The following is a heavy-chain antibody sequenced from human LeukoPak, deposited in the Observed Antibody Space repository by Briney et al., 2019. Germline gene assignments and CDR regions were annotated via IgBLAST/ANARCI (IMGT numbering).Heavy chain of an antibody. CDR2: IYTSGSA. CDR3: ARDRPHEAAASLFYYHMDV. J-gene: IGHJ6*03. D-gene: IGHD6-13*01. Sequence: PSQTLSLTCTVSGGSISSGGYYWSWIRQPPGKGLEWIGRIYTSGSANYNPSLKSRVTMSADASKNRFSLKLSSVTAADTAVYYCARDRPHEAAASLFYYHMDVWGKGTTVTVSS. CDR1: GGSISSGGYY. V-gene: IGHV4-61*02.